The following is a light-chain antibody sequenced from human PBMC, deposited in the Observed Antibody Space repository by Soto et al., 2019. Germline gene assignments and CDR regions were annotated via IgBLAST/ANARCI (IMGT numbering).Light chain of an antibody. J-gene: IGLJ2*01. Sequence: QSALTQPASVSGSPGQAITISCTVTSRDVGGYNSVSWYQQHPGKAPKLMIYDVSHRPSGVSDRFSGSKSGNTAALTISGLQAEDEADYYCSSYTSSSLLVFGGGTKLTVL. CDR1: SRDVGGYNS. V-gene: IGLV2-14*01. CDR3: SSYTSSSLLV. CDR2: DVS.